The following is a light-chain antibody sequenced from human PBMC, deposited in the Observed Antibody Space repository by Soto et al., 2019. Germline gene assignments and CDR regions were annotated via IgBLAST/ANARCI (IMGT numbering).Light chain of an antibody. CDR1: QTVSTSF. V-gene: IGKV3-20*01. Sequence: EIVLTQSRGALSLSPGERATLYCRASQTVSTSFLAWYQQKPGQAPRLLIYGAFSRATGIPDRFSGSGSGTDFTLTISRLEPEDFAVYYCQQYGSSVAITFGQGTRLEIK. CDR2: GAF. CDR3: QQYGSSVAIT. J-gene: IGKJ5*01.